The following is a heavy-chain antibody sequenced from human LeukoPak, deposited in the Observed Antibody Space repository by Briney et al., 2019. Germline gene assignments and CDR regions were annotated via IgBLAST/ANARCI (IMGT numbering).Heavy chain of an antibody. J-gene: IGHJ5*02. CDR3: AKVSGSGWRYNWFDP. CDR2: ISWNSGSI. CDR1: GFTFDDYA. D-gene: IGHD6-19*01. V-gene: IGHV3-9*01. Sequence: GGSLRLSCAASGFTFDDYAMHWVRQAPGKGLEWVSGISWNSGSIGYADSVKGRFTISRDNAKNSLYLQMNSLRAEDTALYYCAKVSGSGWRYNWFDPWGQGTLVTVSS.